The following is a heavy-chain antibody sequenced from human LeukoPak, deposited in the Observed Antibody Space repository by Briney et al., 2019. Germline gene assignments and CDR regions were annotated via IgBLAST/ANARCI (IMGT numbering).Heavy chain of an antibody. J-gene: IGHJ6*02. D-gene: IGHD2-2*01. CDR1: GGSISSYY. CDR3: ATGVVPAAMDEYYYYYGMDV. CDR2: IYTSGST. V-gene: IGHV4-4*07. Sequence: SETLSLTCTVSGGSISSYYWSWIRQPAGKGLEWIGRIYTSGSTNYNPSLKSRVTMSVDMSKNQFSLKLSSVTAADTAVYYCATGVVPAAMDEYYYYYGMDVWGQGTTVTVSS.